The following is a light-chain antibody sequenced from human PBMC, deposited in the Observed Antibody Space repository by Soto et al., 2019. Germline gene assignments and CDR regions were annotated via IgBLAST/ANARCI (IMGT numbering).Light chain of an antibody. J-gene: IGKJ5*01. CDR2: GAS. CDR3: QQYGSSPPIT. V-gene: IGKV3-20*01. Sequence: EIVLTQSPGTLSLSPGERATLSCRASQSVSSTYLAWYQQKPGQAPWLVIYGASSRATGIPDRFSGSGSGTDFTLTINRLEPEDFAVYYCQQYGSSPPITFGQGKRLEIK. CDR1: QSVSSTY.